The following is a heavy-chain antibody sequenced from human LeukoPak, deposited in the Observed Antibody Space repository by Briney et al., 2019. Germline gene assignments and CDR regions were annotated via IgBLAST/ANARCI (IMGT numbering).Heavy chain of an antibody. V-gene: IGHV3-15*01. J-gene: IGHJ4*02. CDR3: AKLGTRWPYEDY. D-gene: IGHD7-27*01. CDR1: GFTFSNAW. CDR2: IKSKTDGGTT. Sequence: PGGSLRLSCAASGFTFSNAWMSWVRQAPGKGLEWVGRIKSKTDGGTTDYAAPVKGRFTISRDDSKNTLYLQMNSLKTEDTAVYYCAKLGTRWPYEDYWGQGTLVTVSS.